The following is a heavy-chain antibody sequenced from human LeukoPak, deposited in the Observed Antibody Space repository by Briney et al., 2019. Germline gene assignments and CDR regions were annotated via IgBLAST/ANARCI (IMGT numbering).Heavy chain of an antibody. J-gene: IGHJ4*02. CDR3: AKDRNPDGFYSVDY. CDR1: GFTFSIFA. CDR2: IFGNGAGT. V-gene: IGHV3-23*01. D-gene: IGHD3-3*01. Sequence: PGGSLRLSCAASGFTFSIFAMDWVRQAPGKGLEWVSVIFGNGAGTNYADSVKGRFTISRDNSKNTLYLQMNSLRVEDTAIYYCAKDRNPDGFYSVDYWGQGALVTVSS.